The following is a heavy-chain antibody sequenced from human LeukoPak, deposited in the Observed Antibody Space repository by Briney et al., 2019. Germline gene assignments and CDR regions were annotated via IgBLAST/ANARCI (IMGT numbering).Heavy chain of an antibody. D-gene: IGHD6-19*01. Sequence: PGGSLRLSCAASGFTFSSYAMHWVRQAPGKGLEWVAVISYDGSNKYYADSVKGRFTISRDNSKNTLYLQMSSLRAEDTAVYYCVKGSGWTYWGQGTLVTVSS. V-gene: IGHV3-30-3*01. CDR1: GFTFSSYA. CDR2: ISYDGSNK. CDR3: VKGSGWTY. J-gene: IGHJ4*02.